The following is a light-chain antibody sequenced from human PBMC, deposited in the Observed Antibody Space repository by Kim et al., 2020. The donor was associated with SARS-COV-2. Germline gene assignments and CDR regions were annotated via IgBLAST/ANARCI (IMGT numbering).Light chain of an antibody. Sequence: DIQMTQTPSYLSASVGDRVTITCRASESISRYLSWYQQTPGKAPKLLMYAATSLQSGVPSRFRGTGSGTDFTLTISSLQPEDFATYFCQQNYNTPYTFGQGTKLEIK. V-gene: IGKV1-39*01. CDR3: QQNYNTPYT. J-gene: IGKJ2*01. CDR1: ESISRY. CDR2: AAT.